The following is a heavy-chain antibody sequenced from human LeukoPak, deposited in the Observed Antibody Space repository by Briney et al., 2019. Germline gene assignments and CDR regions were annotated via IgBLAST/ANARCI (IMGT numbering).Heavy chain of an antibody. D-gene: IGHD3-3*01. Sequence: SETLSLTCTVSGGSLSSGDYYWSWIRQPPGKGLEWIGYIYYSGSTYYNPSLKSPVTISVDTSKNQFSLKLSSVTAADTAVYYCARTKFLEWLQFNWFDPWGQGTLVTVSS. V-gene: IGHV4-30-4*08. J-gene: IGHJ5*02. CDR1: GGSLSSGDYY. CDR2: IYYSGST. CDR3: ARTKFLEWLQFNWFDP.